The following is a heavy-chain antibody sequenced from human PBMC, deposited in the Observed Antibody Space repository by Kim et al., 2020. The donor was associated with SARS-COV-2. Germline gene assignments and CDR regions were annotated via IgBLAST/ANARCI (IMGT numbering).Heavy chain of an antibody. D-gene: IGHD2-15*01. V-gene: IGHV4-34*01. J-gene: IGHJ4*02. CDR1: GGSFIDYY. Sequence: SETLSLTCAVYGGSFIDYYWTWIRQPPGKGLEWIGEINHIGSTKYNSSLKSRVTMSADTSKNQLSLKLSFVTAADTAVYYCAKHDARYCSGGNCWYFDYWGQGTLVTVSS. CDR2: INHIGST. CDR3: AKHDARYCSGGNCWYFDY.